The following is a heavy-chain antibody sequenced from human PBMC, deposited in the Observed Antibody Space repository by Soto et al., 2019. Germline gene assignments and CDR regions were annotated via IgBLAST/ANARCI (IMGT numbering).Heavy chain of an antibody. CDR3: ARQRTSVVTQAYFDS. CDR2: IYYSGST. D-gene: IGHD2-21*02. V-gene: IGHV4-39*01. Sequence: LSLTCTVTGDSINNRSYYWGWIRQPPGKGLEWIGSIYYSGSTYNNPSLKSRVSMSVDTSKNQFPLKLRSVTAADTALYYCARQRTSVVTQAYFDSWGQGSLVTVSS. J-gene: IGHJ4*02. CDR1: GDSINNRSYY.